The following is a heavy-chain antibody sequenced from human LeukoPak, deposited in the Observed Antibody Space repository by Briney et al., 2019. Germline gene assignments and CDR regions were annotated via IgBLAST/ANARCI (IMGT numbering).Heavy chain of an antibody. V-gene: IGHV4-34*01. J-gene: IGHJ6*02. Sequence: SETLSLTCAVYGGSFSGYYWSWIRQPTGKGLEWIGEINHSGSTNYNPSLKSRVTISVDTSKNQFSLKLSSVTAADTAVYYCARAPIFGVVILYYYGMDVWGQGTTVTVSS. CDR3: ARAPIFGVVILYYYGMDV. CDR2: INHSGST. CDR1: GGSFSGYY. D-gene: IGHD3-3*01.